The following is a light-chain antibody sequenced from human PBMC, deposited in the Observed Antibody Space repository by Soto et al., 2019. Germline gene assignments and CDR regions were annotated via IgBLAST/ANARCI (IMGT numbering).Light chain of an antibody. V-gene: IGKV1-5*03. CDR1: RNIDSW. Sequence: DIGMTQSPSTLSASLGDRVTISCRASRNIDSWLAWYQQRPGGIPQLLIYSASNLQNGVPSRFSGSGSGTDFTLTINGLQPDDFATYYCQEFHSSSRTFGQGTRVDMK. CDR3: QEFHSSSRT. CDR2: SAS. J-gene: IGKJ1*01.